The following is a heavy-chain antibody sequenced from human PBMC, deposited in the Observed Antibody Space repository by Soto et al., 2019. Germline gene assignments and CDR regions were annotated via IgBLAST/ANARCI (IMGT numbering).Heavy chain of an antibody. CDR1: GYTFTSYG. CDR2: ISAYNGNT. CDR3: ARDQYCSGGSCYSNWFDP. J-gene: IGHJ5*02. D-gene: IGHD2-15*01. Sequence: RASVKVSCKASGYTFTSYGISWVRQAPGQGLEGMGWISAYNGNTNYAQKLQGRVTMTTDTSTSTAYMELRSLRSDDTAVYYCARDQYCSGGSCYSNWFDPWGQGTLVTVSS. V-gene: IGHV1-18*01.